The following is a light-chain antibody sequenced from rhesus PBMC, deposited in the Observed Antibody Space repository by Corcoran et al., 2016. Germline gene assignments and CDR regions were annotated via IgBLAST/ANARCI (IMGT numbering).Light chain of an antibody. V-gene: IGKV1-25*01. CDR3: QHCYSTPCA. CDR2: EAS. J-gene: IGKJ1*01. CDR1: QGITND. Sequence: DIQMTQSPSSLSASVGDRVTITCRASQGITNDLAWYQQKLGETLKLLIYEASSLQSGMPSRFSGSGSGTVFTLTISSLQYEDFATYYCQHCYSTPCAFGQGTKVELK.